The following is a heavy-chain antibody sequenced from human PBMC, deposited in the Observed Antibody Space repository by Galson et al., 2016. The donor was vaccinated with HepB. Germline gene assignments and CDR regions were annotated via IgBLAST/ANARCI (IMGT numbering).Heavy chain of an antibody. J-gene: IGHJ4*02. Sequence: SLRLSCAVSGFVFSSYGMHWVRQTPGKGLEWMAFTSYDGSNKLYADSVKGRFIISRDNSKNTLYLQMNGLRTEDTAVYCCAKDLKSSVAYYFDSWGQGTLVTVSS. CDR3: AKDLKSSVAYYFDS. CDR2: TSYDGSNK. D-gene: IGHD6-19*01. CDR1: GFVFSSYG. V-gene: IGHV3-30*19.